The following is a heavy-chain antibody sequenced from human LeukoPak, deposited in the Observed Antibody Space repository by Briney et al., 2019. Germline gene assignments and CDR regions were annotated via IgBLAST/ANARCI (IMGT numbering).Heavy chain of an antibody. D-gene: IGHD3-3*01. V-gene: IGHV3-30*02. CDR2: IRYDGSNK. CDR1: GFTFSSYG. J-gene: IGHJ4*02. CDR3: AKDADWSGYVEADAYFDY. Sequence: VQPGGSLRLSCAVSGFTFSSYGMHWVRQAPGKGLEWVAFIRYDGSNKYYADSVKGRFTISRDNSKNTLYLQMNSLRAEDTAVYYCAKDADWSGYVEADAYFDYWGQGTLVTVSS.